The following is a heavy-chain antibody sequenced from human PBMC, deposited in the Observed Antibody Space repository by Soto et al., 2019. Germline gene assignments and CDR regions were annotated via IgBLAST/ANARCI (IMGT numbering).Heavy chain of an antibody. D-gene: IGHD6-13*01. Sequence: GGSLRLSCAASGFTFSSYAMSWVRQAPGKGLEWVSAISGSGGSTYYADSVKGRFTISRDNSKNTLYLQMNSLRAEDTAVYYCASAGYRSSWYYYYGMDVWGQGTTVTVSS. CDR3: ASAGYRSSWYYYYGMDV. CDR2: ISGSGGST. J-gene: IGHJ6*02. V-gene: IGHV3-23*01. CDR1: GFTFSSYA.